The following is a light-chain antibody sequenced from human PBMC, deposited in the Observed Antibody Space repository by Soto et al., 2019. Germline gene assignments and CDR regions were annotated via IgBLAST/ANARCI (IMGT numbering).Light chain of an antibody. CDR3: QRYNNGPPVT. Sequence: DIQMTQSPSSLSASVGDRVTITCRASQDINNYLAWYQQKPGKPPKLLIYPASTLQSGVPCRFSGGGSGTDFTRTINSLQPEDDATYYRQRYNNGPPVTFGHGTKV. CDR2: PAS. V-gene: IGKV1-27*01. J-gene: IGKJ3*01. CDR1: QDINNY.